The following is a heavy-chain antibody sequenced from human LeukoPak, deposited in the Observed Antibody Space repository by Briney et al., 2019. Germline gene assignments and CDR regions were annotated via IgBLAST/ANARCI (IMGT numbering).Heavy chain of an antibody. J-gene: IGHJ4*02. D-gene: IGHD2-2*01. CDR2: INHSGST. V-gene: IGHV4-34*01. Sequence: SEALSLTCAVYGGSFSGYYWSWIRQPPGKGLEWIGEINHSGSTNYNPSLKSRVTISVDTSKDQFSLKLSSVTAADTAVYYCARGAMEGYCSSTSCSPDFDYWGQGTLVTVSS. CDR1: GGSFSGYY. CDR3: ARGAMEGYCSSTSCSPDFDY.